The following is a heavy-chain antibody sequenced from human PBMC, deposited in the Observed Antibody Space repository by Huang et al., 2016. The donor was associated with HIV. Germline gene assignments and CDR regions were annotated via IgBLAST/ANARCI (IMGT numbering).Heavy chain of an antibody. V-gene: IGHV4-39*01. J-gene: IGHJ4*02. CDR3: ARLPGSITMIRGVITDPY. D-gene: IGHD3-10*01. CDR1: GGSIRSDNYY. CDR2: IYFRVST. Sequence: QLQLQESGPGLVKPSETLSLTCTVSGGSIRSDNYYWGWIRQPPGKGLEWLGSIYFRVSTYYNPSHKSRVTITGDTSKNQFSLKMRSVTAADTAVYYCARLPGSITMIRGVITDPYWGQGTLVTVSS.